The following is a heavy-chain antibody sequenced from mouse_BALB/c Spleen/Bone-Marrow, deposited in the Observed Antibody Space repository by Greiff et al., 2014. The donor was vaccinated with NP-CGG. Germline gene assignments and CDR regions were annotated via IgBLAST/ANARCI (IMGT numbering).Heavy chain of an antibody. D-gene: IGHD4-1*01. Sequence: EVQLQQSGTVLARPGASLRMSCKASGYTFTNYWINRIKQRPGQGLEWIGAIYPGNNDAKYTQKFKAKAKLTAVTSTSPADMELSSLTNEDSAVYYCARNGDWVFAYWGQGTLVTVSA. CDR1: GYTFTNYW. CDR3: ARNGDWVFAY. J-gene: IGHJ3*01. CDR2: IYPGNNDA. V-gene: IGHV1-5*01.